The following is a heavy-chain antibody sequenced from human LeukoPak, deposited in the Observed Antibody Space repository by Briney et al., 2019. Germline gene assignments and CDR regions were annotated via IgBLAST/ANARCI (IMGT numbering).Heavy chain of an antibody. CDR1: GFTFSSYG. D-gene: IGHD6-13*01. CDR3: AITCGGYRSSPLDY. CDR2: IRYDGSNK. V-gene: IGHV3-30*02. J-gene: IGHJ4*02. Sequence: PGGSLRLSCAASGFTFSSYGMHWVRQAPGKGLEWVAFIRYDGSNKYYADSVKGRFTISRDNSKNTLYLQMNSLRAEDTAVYYCAITCGGYRSSPLDYWGQGTLVTVSS.